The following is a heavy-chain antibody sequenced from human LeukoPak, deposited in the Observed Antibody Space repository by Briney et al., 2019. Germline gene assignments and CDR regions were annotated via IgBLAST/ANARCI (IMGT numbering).Heavy chain of an antibody. CDR3: ARVLLEERVVPAAIRYYYYGMDV. Sequence: SETLSLTCTVSGGSISSYYWSWIRQPPGKGLEWFGYIYYSGSTNYNPSLKSRVTISVDTSKNQFSLKLSSVTAADTAVYYCARVLLEERVVPAAIRYYYYGMDVWGQGTTVTVSS. CDR2: IYYSGST. D-gene: IGHD2-2*02. V-gene: IGHV4-59*01. J-gene: IGHJ6*02. CDR1: GGSISSYY.